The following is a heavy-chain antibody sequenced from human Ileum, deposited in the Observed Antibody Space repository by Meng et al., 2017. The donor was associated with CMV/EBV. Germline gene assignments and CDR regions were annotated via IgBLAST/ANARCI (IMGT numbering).Heavy chain of an antibody. CDR1: GFTFSSYG. CDR3: AKGAYYDFWSSYSNYFDY. D-gene: IGHD3-3*01. CDR2: ISGSGGST. V-gene: IGHV3-23*01. J-gene: IGHJ4*02. Sequence: GESLKIFCAASGFTFSSYGMSWVRQAPGKGLEWVSAISGSGGSTYYADSVKGRFTISRDNSKNTLYLQMNSLRAEDTAGYYCAKGAYYDFWSSYSNYFDYWGQGTLVTVSS.